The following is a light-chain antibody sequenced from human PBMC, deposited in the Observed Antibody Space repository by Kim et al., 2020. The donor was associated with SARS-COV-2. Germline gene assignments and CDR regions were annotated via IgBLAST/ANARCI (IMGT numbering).Light chain of an antibody. CDR2: EVS. CDR3: SSYAGSNNLV. J-gene: IGLJ2*01. CDR1: SSDVGCYNY. V-gene: IGLV2-8*01. Sequence: GQSVPISCTGTSSDVGCYNYVSWYQQHPGKAPKPMIYEVSARPSGVPDRFSGSKSGNTASLTVSGLQAEDEADYYCSSYAGSNNLVFGGGTQLTVL.